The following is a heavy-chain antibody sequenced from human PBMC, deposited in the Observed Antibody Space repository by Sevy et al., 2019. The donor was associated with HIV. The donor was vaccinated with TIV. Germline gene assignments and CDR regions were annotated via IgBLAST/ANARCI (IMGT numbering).Heavy chain of an antibody. CDR2: FDPEDGET. CDR3: AKVSIAATGDYFDY. CDR1: GYPLTEVS. J-gene: IGHJ4*02. D-gene: IGHD6-13*01. Sequence: ASVKVSCKVSGYPLTEVSMHWVRQAPGKGLEWMGGFDPEDGETFYAQKFQGRVTMTEDTSTDTAYMDLSGLRSEDTAVYYCAKVSIAATGDYFDYWGQGTLVTVSS. V-gene: IGHV1-24*01.